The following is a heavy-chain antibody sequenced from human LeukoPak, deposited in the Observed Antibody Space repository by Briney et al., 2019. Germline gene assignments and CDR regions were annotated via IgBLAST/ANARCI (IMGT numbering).Heavy chain of an antibody. CDR2: IWYDGSNK. V-gene: IGHV3-33*01. J-gene: IGHJ4*02. CDR3: AGEGQRGEFYFNY. D-gene: IGHD3-16*01. Sequence: GGSLRLSCAASGFAFSSSGMHWVRQAPGKGLEWVAFIWYDGSNKYYADSVKGRFTISRDNSKNTLYLQMNSLTAEDAAVYYCAGEGQRGEFYFNYWGQGTLVTVSS. CDR1: GFAFSSSG.